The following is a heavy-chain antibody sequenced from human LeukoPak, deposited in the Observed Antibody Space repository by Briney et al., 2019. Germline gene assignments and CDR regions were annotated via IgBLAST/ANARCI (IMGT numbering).Heavy chain of an antibody. CDR1: GFTFDDYA. V-gene: IGHV3-9*01. J-gene: IGHJ4*02. CDR3: AKVELAGY. Sequence: GRSLRLSCAASGFTFDDYAMHWVRQAPGKGLEWVSGISWNSGSIGYADSVKGRFTISRDNAENSLYLQMNSLRAEDTALYYCAKVELAGYWGQGTLVTVSS. D-gene: IGHD6-6*01. CDR2: ISWNSGSI.